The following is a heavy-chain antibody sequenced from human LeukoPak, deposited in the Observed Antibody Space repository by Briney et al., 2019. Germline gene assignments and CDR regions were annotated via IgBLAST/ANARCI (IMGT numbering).Heavy chain of an antibody. J-gene: IGHJ4*02. D-gene: IGHD3-16*01. Sequence: GGSLRLSCAASGFTFSSYSMNWVRQAPGKGLEWVSSISSSSSYIYYADSVKGRFTISRDNAKNSLYLQMNSLRAEDTAVYYCVKVLYDYVWGSSPYYFDYWGQGTLVTVSS. V-gene: IGHV3-21*01. CDR3: VKVLYDYVWGSSPYYFDY. CDR1: GFTFSSYS. CDR2: ISSSSSYI.